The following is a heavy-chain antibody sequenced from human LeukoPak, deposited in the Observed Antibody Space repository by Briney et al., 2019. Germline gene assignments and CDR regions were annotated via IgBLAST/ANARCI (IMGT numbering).Heavy chain of an antibody. CDR3: ARDPLRYFDWLLGPYGMDV. Sequence: PGGSLRLSCAASGFTFSSYSMNWVRQAPGEGLEWVSSISSSSSYIYYADSVKGRFTISRDNAKNSLYLQMNSLRAEDTAVYYCARDPLRYFDWLLGPYGMDVWGKGTTVTVSS. CDR1: GFTFSSYS. V-gene: IGHV3-21*01. J-gene: IGHJ6*04. CDR2: ISSSSSYI. D-gene: IGHD3-9*01.